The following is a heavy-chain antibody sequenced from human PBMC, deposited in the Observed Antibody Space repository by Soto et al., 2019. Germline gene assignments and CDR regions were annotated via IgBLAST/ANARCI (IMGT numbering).Heavy chain of an antibody. J-gene: IGHJ4*02. CDR2: INQDGSEK. V-gene: IGHV3-7*01. CDR3: SRSLNS. Sequence: GGSLRLSCAASGFTFSTCWMDWVRQTPGKGLEWVANINQDGSEKNYVDSVKGRFTIYRDNAKNSLYLQMSSPTAEDSALYYCSRSLNSWGQGTLVTVSS. CDR1: GFTFSTCW.